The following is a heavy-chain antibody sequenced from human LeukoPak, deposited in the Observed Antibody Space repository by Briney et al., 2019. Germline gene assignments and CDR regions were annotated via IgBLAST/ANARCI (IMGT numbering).Heavy chain of an antibody. J-gene: IGHJ4*02. V-gene: IGHV1-69*05. CDR2: IITIFGTA. CDR3: ARDQSGSYSGIDY. CDR1: GGTFSSYA. Sequence: SVKVSCKASGGTFSSYAISWVRQAPGQGLEWMGGIITIFGTANYAQKFQGRVTITTDESTSTAYMELSSLRSEDTAVYYCARDQSGSYSGIDYWGQGTLVTVSS. D-gene: IGHD1-26*01.